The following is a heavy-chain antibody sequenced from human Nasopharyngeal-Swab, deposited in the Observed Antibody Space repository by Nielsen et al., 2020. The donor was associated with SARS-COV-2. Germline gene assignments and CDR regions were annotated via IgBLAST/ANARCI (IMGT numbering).Heavy chain of an antibody. CDR2: ISSSSSYT. Sequence: GESLKISCAASGFTFSNFRMSWIRQAPGKGLEWVSYISSSSSYTNYADSVKGRFTISRDNAKNSLYLQMNSLRAEDTAVYYCARDRIAAAGYDYWGQGTLVTVSS. J-gene: IGHJ4*02. CDR3: ARDRIAAAGYDY. D-gene: IGHD6-13*01. CDR1: GFTFSNFR. V-gene: IGHV3-11*06.